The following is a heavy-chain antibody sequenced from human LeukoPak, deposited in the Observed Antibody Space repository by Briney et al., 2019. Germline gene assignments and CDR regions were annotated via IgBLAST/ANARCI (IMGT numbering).Heavy chain of an antibody. V-gene: IGHV3-15*01. CDR2: IKSRSDGGTT. CDR1: GFTCSNAW. D-gene: IGHD1-1*01. J-gene: IGHJ4*02. CDR3: HGGGTLDY. Sequence: GGSLRLSCAASGFTCSNAWMNWVRQAPGKGLEWVGLIKSRSDGGTTDYAAPVKGRFTISRDDSKNTLYLQMNSLKTEDTAVYYCHGGGTLDYWGQGTLVTVSS.